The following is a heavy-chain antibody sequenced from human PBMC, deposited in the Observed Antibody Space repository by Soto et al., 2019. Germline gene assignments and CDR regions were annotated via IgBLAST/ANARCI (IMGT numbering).Heavy chain of an antibody. D-gene: IGHD1-26*01. CDR2: IYYSGNT. CDR1: GGSISRGGYY. J-gene: IGHJ4*02. CDR3: ARGRVGATTDYFDY. Sequence: QVQLQESGPGLVKPSQTLSLTCSVSGGSISRGGYYWSWIRQHPGRGLEWIGYIYYSGNTYYNPSLKSRVTISVDTSKTQFSLKLSAVTAADTAVYYCARGRVGATTDYFDYWGQGTLVTVSS. V-gene: IGHV4-31*03.